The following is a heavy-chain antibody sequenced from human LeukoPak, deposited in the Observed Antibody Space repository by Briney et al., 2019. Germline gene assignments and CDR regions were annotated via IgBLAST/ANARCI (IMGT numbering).Heavy chain of an antibody. CDR1: GITLSNYG. D-gene: IGHD2-2*01. CDR3: ARGYCSSTSCPDSDAFDI. Sequence: GRSLRLSCAVSGITLSNYGMSWVRQAPGKGLEWVSVIYSGGSTYYADSVKGRFTISRDNSKNTLYLKMNSLRAEDTAVYYCARGYCSSTSCPDSDAFDIWGQGTMVTVSS. CDR2: IYSGGST. J-gene: IGHJ3*02. V-gene: IGHV3-66*01.